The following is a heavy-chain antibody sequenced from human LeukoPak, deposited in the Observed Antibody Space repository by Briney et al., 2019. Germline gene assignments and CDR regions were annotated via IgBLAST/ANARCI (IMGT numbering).Heavy chain of an antibody. CDR1: GFTFSKYY. D-gene: IGHD3-10*01. CDR2: INPSSGST. CDR3: ARVGRVRLGYFDY. J-gene: IGHJ4*02. Sequence: ASVKVSCKASGFTFSKYYLHWVRQAPGQGLEWMGIINPSSGSTSYAQKFQGRVTMTRDTSTSTVYMELSSLRSEDTAVYYCARVGRVRLGYFDYWGQGTLVTVSS. V-gene: IGHV1-46*01.